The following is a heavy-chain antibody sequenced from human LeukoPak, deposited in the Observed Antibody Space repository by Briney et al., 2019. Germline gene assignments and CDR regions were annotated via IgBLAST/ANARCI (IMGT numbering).Heavy chain of an antibody. J-gene: IGHJ4*02. CDR2: IYWNDDK. V-gene: IGHV2-5*01. CDR3: AHRENYYTSGSFDY. D-gene: IGHD3-10*01. Sequence: SGPTPVKPTQTLTLTCTFSGFSLSTNAVGVGWIRQPPGKALEWLALIYWNDDKRYSPSLKTRLTITKDTSNNKVVLTMTNMDPVDTATYYCAHRENYYTSGSFDYWGQGTLVTVSS. CDR1: GFSLSTNAVG.